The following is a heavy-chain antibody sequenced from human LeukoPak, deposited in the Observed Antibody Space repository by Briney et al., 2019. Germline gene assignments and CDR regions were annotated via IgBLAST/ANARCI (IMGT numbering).Heavy chain of an antibody. D-gene: IGHD3-10*02. CDR3: ARSSHKMFHYYMDV. V-gene: IGHV3-21*01. J-gene: IGHJ6*03. CDR1: GFTFSSYW. Sequence: GGSLRLSCAASGFTFSSYWMHWVRQAPGKGLEWVSSISSSSSYIYYADSVKGRFTISRDNAKNSLYLQMNSLRAEDTAVYYCARSSHKMFHYYMDVWGKGTTVTVSS. CDR2: ISSSSSYI.